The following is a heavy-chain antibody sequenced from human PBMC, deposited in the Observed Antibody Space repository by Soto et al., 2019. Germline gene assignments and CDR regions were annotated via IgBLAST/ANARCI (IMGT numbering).Heavy chain of an antibody. J-gene: IGHJ4*02. CDR1: GGSVTNSSYY. CDR3: VSQRTTVPTQAYFDY. D-gene: IGHD4-17*01. CDR2: VYYRGRS. Sequence: SETLSLTCTVSGGSVTNSSYYWGWIRQSPGKGLEWIGSVYYRGRSYSKSSVKSRVTISVDTSKNRLSLSLNSVTASDTAVYFCVSQRTTVPTQAYFDYWGPGALVTVSS. V-gene: IGHV4-39*01.